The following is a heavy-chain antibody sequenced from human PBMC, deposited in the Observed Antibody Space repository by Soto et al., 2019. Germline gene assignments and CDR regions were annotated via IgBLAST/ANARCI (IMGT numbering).Heavy chain of an antibody. CDR1: GFTFSSYA. D-gene: IGHD6-13*01. J-gene: IGHJ6*02. CDR3: AKDWYSSSWYSGYYGMDV. Sequence: GGSLRLSCAASGFTFSSYAMSWVRQAPGKGLEWVSAISASGGSTYYADSVKGRFTISRDNSKNTLYLQMNSLRAEDTAVYYCAKDWYSSSWYSGYYGMDVWGQGNTVTVSS. CDR2: ISASGGST. V-gene: IGHV3-23*01.